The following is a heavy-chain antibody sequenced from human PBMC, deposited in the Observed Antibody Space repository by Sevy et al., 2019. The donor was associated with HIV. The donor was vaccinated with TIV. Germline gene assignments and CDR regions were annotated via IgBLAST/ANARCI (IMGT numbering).Heavy chain of an antibody. J-gene: IGHJ5*02. D-gene: IGHD2-15*01. CDR1: SASFSAYY. Sequence: SETLSLTCTVSSASFSAYYWSWIRQPAGKGLEWIGRDSTSGSTNYNPSLKSRVTMSLDTSKNHFSLKLSSVTAADTAIYYCARDDLVVGVGSNWFDPWGQGALVTVSS. CDR3: ARDDLVVGVGSNWFDP. V-gene: IGHV4-4*07. CDR2: DSTSGST.